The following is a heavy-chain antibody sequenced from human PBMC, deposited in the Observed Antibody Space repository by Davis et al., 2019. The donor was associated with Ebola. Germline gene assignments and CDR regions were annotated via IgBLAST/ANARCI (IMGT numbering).Heavy chain of an antibody. J-gene: IGHJ3*02. V-gene: IGHV4-39*01. CDR1: GGSVSSSSYY. Sequence: PSETLSLTCTVSGGSVSSSSYYWGWIRQPPGKGLEWIGSIYYSGSTYYNPSLKSRVTISVDTSKNQFSLKLSSVTAADTAVYYCARGRGTTFFDIWGQGTMVTVSS. CDR3: ARGRGTTFFDI. CDR2: IYYSGST. D-gene: IGHD3-16*01.